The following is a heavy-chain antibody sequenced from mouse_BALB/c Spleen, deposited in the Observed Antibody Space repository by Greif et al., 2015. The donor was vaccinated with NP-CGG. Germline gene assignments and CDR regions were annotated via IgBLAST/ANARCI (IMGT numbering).Heavy chain of an antibody. CDR3: AKHDYYGSNAWFAY. Sequence: VNVVESGPGLVAPSQSLSITCTVSGFSLTDYGVSWIRQPPGKGLEWLGVIWGGGSTYYNSTLKSRLSISKDNSKSQVFLKMNSLQTDDTAMYYCAKHDYYGSNAWFAYWGQGTLVTVSA. CDR2: IWGGGST. V-gene: IGHV2-6-5*01. D-gene: IGHD1-1*01. J-gene: IGHJ3*01. CDR1: GFSLTDYG.